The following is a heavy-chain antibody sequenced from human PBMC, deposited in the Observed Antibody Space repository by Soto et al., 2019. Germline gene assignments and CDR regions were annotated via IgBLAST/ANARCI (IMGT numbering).Heavy chain of an antibody. Sequence: PGGSLRLSCAAPGFTFSSYGMHWVRQAPGKGLEWVAVIWCDGSNKYYADSVKGRFTISRDNSKNTLYLQMNSLRAEDTAVYYCAKDPALDTAMVYYYMDVWGKGTTVTVSS. CDR1: GFTFSSYG. CDR2: IWCDGSNK. V-gene: IGHV3-30*02. D-gene: IGHD5-18*01. J-gene: IGHJ6*03. CDR3: AKDPALDTAMVYYYMDV.